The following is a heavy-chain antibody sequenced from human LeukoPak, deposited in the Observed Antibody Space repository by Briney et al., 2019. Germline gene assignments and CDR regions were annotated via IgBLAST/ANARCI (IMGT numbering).Heavy chain of an antibody. CDR3: ARPQEYNTRPSYYYYGMDV. CDR2: INHSGST. D-gene: IGHD6-6*01. CDR1: GFTFGDYA. J-gene: IGHJ6*02. V-gene: IGHV4-34*01. Sequence: PGGSLRLSCTASGFTFGDYAMSWIRQPPGKGLEWIGEINHSGSTNYNPSLKSRVTISADTSMNQFSLKLSSVTAADTAVYYCARPQEYNTRPSYYYYGMDVWGQGTTVTVSS.